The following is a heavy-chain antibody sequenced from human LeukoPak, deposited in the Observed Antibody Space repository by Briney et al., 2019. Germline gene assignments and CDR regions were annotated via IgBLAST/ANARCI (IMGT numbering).Heavy chain of an antibody. CDR2: INPNTGVT. J-gene: IGHJ4*02. CDR3: ARIDYGPDY. CDR1: GYTFTVYY. D-gene: IGHD4-17*01. Sequence: RASVKVSCKASGYTFTVYYIHWMRQAPGQTLEWMGWINPNTGVTDYAQKFQGRGTMTSDTSITTAYMELNRLRSDDTAVYYCARIDYGPDYWGQGTLVTVSS. V-gene: IGHV1-2*02.